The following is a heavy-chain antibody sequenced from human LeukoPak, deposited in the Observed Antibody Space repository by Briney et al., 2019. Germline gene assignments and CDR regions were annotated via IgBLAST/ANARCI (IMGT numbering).Heavy chain of an antibody. D-gene: IGHD2-2*01. Sequence: ASVTVSCKASGYTFNTYGITWARRAPGHGLEWMGWISSYNGNTSYAAKVQGRITMAKDTSASTAYLELRSLRSDDTAVYYCARIACSSSSCTYSGRRRVRGGSLDPWGQGTLVTVSS. V-gene: IGHV1-18*01. CDR3: ARIACSSSSCTYSGRRRVRGGSLDP. CDR1: GYTFNTYG. CDR2: ISSYNGNT. J-gene: IGHJ5*02.